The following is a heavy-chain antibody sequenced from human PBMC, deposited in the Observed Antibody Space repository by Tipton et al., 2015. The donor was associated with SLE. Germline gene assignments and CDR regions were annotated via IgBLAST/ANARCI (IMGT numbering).Heavy chain of an antibody. D-gene: IGHD3-22*01. CDR2: IDSYNGYT. CDR3: ARGGYLHYFDF. CDR1: GYIYTSYG. J-gene: IGHJ4*02. Sequence: QLVQSGAEVKKPGASVKVSCKASGYIYTSYGITWVRQAPGQGLEWMGWIDSYNGYTKYAQNLQGRVTMTSDTSTNTAYMELRSLRYDDAAIYYCARGGYLHYFDFWGQGTLVTVSS. V-gene: IGHV1-18*01.